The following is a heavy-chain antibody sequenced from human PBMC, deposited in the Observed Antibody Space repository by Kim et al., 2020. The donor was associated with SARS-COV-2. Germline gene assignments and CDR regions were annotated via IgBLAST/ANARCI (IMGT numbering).Heavy chain of an antibody. CDR1: GFTFSNYG. J-gene: IGHJ6*02. CDR2: ISYSSDSI. V-gene: IGHV3-48*02. D-gene: IGHD3-22*01. Sequence: GGSLRLSCAASGFTFSNYGMNWVRQAPGKGLDWISYISYSSDSIYYADSVKGRFTISRDNAKNSVYLQMNSLRDEDTAVYYCAKEDYDSSRYGMDVWGQGTTVTVSS. CDR3: AKEDYDSSRYGMDV.